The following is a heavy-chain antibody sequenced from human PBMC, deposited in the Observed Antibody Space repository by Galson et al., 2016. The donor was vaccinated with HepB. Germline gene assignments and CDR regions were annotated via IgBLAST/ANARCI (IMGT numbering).Heavy chain of an antibody. CDR1: GFIFRSYV. V-gene: IGHV3-23*01. CDR3: AKVRYTTSWESFDF. J-gene: IGHJ3*01. CDR2: ISGGGGRT. Sequence: SLRLSCAASGFIFRSYVMSWVRQAPGKGLEWVSGISGGGGRTYYADSVKGRFTISRDNSKNTLYLQLNSLRAEDSAVYYCAKVRYTTSWESFDFWGQGTMVTVSS. D-gene: IGHD2-2*02.